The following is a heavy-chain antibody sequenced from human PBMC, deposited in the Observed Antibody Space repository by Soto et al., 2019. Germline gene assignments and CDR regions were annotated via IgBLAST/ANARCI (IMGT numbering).Heavy chain of an antibody. Sequence: PSETLSLTCTVSGGSISSGGYYWSWIRQHPGKGLEWIGYIYYSGSTYYKPSLKSRVTISVDTSKNQFSLKLSSVTAADTAVYYCARGDDSSGIWFDPWGQGTLVTVSS. V-gene: IGHV4-31*03. CDR2: IYYSGST. CDR1: GGSISSGGYY. J-gene: IGHJ5*02. D-gene: IGHD3-22*01. CDR3: ARGDDSSGIWFDP.